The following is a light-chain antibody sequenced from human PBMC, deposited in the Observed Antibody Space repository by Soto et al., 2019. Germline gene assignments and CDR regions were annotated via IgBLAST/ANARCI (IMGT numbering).Light chain of an antibody. CDR1: HSVKTF. J-gene: IGKJ5*01. CDR3: QQRSNWHPIT. Sequence: EIVLTQSPATLSLSPGERATLSCRASHSVKTFLVRYQQRPGQPPRLLIHDASHRAAGIPARFSGSGFGTDFTLTISSLEPEDAAVYYCQQRSNWHPITFGQGTRLE. V-gene: IGKV3-11*01. CDR2: DAS.